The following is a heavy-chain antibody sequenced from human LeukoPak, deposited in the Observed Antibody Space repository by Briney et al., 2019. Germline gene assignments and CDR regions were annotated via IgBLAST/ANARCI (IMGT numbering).Heavy chain of an antibody. V-gene: IGHV3-21*01. Sequence: KAGGSLRLSCAASGFTFSTYSMNWVRQAPGKGLEWVSSISSSGSYIYYADSVKGRFTISRDNAKNSLYLQMNSLRAEDTAVYYCTRYRAEYFQHWGQGTLVTVSS. CDR2: ISSSGSYI. CDR3: TRYRAEYFQH. J-gene: IGHJ1*01. CDR1: GFTFSTYS.